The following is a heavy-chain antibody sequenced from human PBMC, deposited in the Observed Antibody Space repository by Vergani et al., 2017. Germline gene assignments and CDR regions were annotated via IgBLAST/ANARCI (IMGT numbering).Heavy chain of an antibody. V-gene: IGHV1-69*06. J-gene: IGHJ6*02. D-gene: IGHD2-2*01. CDR1: GGTFSSYA. CDR3: ASDPLGYCSSTSCYWGDSYGMDV. CDR2: IIPIFGTA. Sequence: QVQLVQSGAEVKKPGSSVKVSCKASGGTFSSYAISWVRQAPGQGLEWMGGIIPIFGTANYAQKFQGRVTLTADKSTSTAYMELSSLGSEDTAVYYCASDPLGYCSSTSCYWGDSYGMDVWGQGTTVTVSS.